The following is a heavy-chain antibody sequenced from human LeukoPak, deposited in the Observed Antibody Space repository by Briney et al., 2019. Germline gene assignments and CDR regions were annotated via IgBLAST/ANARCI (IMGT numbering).Heavy chain of an antibody. D-gene: IGHD3-3*01. Sequence: SETLSLTCTVSGGSISSYYWSWIRQPPGKGLEWIGYIYYSGSTNYNPSLKSRVTISVDTSKNQFSLKLSSVTAADTAVYYCARLKYYDFWSGTTTSSNWFDPWGQGTLVTVSS. J-gene: IGHJ5*02. CDR1: GGSISSYY. CDR2: IYYSGST. V-gene: IGHV4-59*12. CDR3: ARLKYYDFWSGTTTSSNWFDP.